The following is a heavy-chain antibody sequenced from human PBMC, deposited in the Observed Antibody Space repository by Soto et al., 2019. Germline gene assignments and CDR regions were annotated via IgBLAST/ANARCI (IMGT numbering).Heavy chain of an antibody. Sequence: SETLSLTCTVSGGSISSYYWSWIRQPPGKGLEWIGYIYYSGSTNYNPSLKSRVTISVDTSKNQFSLKLSSVTAGDTAVDYCARQSGVDWYFDLWGRGTLVTVSS. CDR2: IYYSGST. CDR3: ARQSGVDWYFDL. V-gene: IGHV4-59*01. CDR1: GGSISSYY. J-gene: IGHJ2*01. D-gene: IGHD3-10*01.